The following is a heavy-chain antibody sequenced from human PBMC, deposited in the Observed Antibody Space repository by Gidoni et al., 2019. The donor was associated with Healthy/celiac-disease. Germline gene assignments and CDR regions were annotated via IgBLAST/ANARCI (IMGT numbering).Heavy chain of an antibody. CDR2: IYHSGST. CDR1: GCSISSGGYS. CDR3: ARGYCSSTSCYPRSNWFDP. D-gene: IGHD2-2*01. J-gene: IGHJ5*02. V-gene: IGHV4-30-2*01. Sequence: QLQLQESGSGLVKPSQTLSLTSSVSGCSISSGGYSWSWIRQPPGKGLEWIGYIYHSGSTYYNPSLKSRVTISVDRSKNQFSLKLSSVTAADTAVYYCARGYCSSTSCYPRSNWFDPWGQGTLVTVSS.